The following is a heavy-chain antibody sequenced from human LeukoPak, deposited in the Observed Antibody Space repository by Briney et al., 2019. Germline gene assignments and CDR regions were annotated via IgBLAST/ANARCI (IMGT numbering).Heavy chain of an antibody. CDR1: GGSISSSNYY. CDR3: ARTLGWASSRYPFDG. D-gene: IGHD3-16*02. J-gene: IGHJ4*02. Sequence: SETLSLTSTVSGGSISSSNYYWGWIRQPPRKELELIGSMYYSGNTDYNPSLNSRVTISVDTTKNQFSLKLSSVTAADTAVYYCARTLGWASSRYPFDGWGQGHLVAVSS. CDR2: MYYSGNT. V-gene: IGHV4-39*01.